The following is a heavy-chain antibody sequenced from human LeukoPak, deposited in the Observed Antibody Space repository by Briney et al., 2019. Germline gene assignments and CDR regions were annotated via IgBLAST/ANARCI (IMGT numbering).Heavy chain of an antibody. CDR1: GFTFSSYA. J-gene: IGHJ3*02. V-gene: IGHV3-23*01. Sequence: GGSLRLSCAASGFTFSSYAMSWVRQATGKGLEWVALISHNGDNIGHADSVKGRFTISRDNSKNTLYLQMNSLRAEDTAVYYCAKDPSRILYDLLAFDIWGQGTMVTVSS. CDR2: ISHNGDNI. D-gene: IGHD2-2*02. CDR3: AKDPSRILYDLLAFDI.